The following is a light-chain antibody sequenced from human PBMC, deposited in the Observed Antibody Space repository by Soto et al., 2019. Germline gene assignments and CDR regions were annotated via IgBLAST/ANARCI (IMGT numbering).Light chain of an antibody. Sequence: EVLVTQSPATLSVSPGEGVTLSCRASQSVSTDLAWYQQKPGQAPRLLIYGASIRAIGVPDRFSGSGSGTDFTLTISRLEPEDFAVYYCQQYGSSGTFGQGTKVDIK. J-gene: IGKJ1*01. V-gene: IGKV3-20*01. CDR2: GAS. CDR3: QQYGSSGT. CDR1: QSVSTD.